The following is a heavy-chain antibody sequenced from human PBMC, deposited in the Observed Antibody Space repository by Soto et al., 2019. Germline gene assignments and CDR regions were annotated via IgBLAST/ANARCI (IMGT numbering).Heavy chain of an antibody. CDR2: ISAYNGNT. Sequence: QVQLVQSGAEMKKPGASVKVSCKASGYTFTTYGITWVRQAPGQGLEWMGWISAYNGNTNYAQKLQGRVTMTTDTSTNTAYMELRSLRSADTAVYYCARAANSGYYDNYWGQGTLVTVSS. D-gene: IGHD3-22*01. J-gene: IGHJ4*02. V-gene: IGHV1-18*01. CDR3: ARAANSGYYDNY. CDR1: GYTFTTYG.